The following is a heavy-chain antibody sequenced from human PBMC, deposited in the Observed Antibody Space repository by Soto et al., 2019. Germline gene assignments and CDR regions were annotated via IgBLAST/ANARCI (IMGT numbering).Heavy chain of an antibody. CDR3: ARDQAPPIPKYCSSTSCYPGNWFDP. CDR1: GYTFTSYG. J-gene: IGHJ5*02. V-gene: IGHV1-18*01. Sequence: ASVKVSCKASGYTFTSYGISWVRQAPGQGLEWMGWISAYNGNTNYAQKLQGRVTMTTDTSTSTAYMELRSLRSDDTAVYYCARDQAPPIPKYCSSTSCYPGNWFDPWGQGTLVTVSS. D-gene: IGHD2-2*01. CDR2: ISAYNGNT.